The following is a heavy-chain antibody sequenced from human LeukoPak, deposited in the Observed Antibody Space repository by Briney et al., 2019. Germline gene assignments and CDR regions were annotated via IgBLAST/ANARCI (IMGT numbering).Heavy chain of an antibody. CDR1: GFTFSSYA. CDR3: AILAAYYYDSSGYYGGDY. Sequence: QPGGSLRLSCAASGFTFSSYAMSWVRQAPGKGLEWVSAISGSGGSTYYADSVKGRFTISRDNSKNTLYLQMNSLRAEDTAVYYCAILAAYYYDSSGYYGGDYWGQGTLVTVSS. V-gene: IGHV3-23*01. CDR2: ISGSGGST. D-gene: IGHD3-22*01. J-gene: IGHJ4*02.